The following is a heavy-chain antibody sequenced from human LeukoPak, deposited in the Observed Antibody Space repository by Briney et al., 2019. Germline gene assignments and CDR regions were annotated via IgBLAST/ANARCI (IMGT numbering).Heavy chain of an antibody. CDR3: ARLGAGPTYYDFWSGYSSFYFDY. V-gene: IGHV4-39*02. CDR1: GGSIRSSYYY. J-gene: IGHJ4*02. Sequence: PSETLSLTCTVSGGSIRSSYYYWGWIRQPPGKGLEWIGGISSSGNTYYNPSLKSRITISIDTSKNHFSLKLSSVSAADTAVYYCARLGAGPTYYDFWSGYSSFYFDYWGQGTLVTVSS. D-gene: IGHD3-3*01. CDR2: ISSSGNT.